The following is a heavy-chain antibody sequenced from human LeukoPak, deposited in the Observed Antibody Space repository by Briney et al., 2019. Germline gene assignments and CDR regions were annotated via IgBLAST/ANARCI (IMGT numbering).Heavy chain of an antibody. CDR1: GFAFSSYA. CDR3: ATSQWLRGYGMDV. D-gene: IGHD6-19*01. Sequence: PGGSLRLSCAASGFAFSSYAMHWVRQAPGKGLEWVAVISYDGSNKYYADSVKGRFTISRDNSKSTLYLQMNSLRAEDTAVYYCATSQWLRGYGMDVWGQGTTVTVSS. V-gene: IGHV3-30-3*01. J-gene: IGHJ6*02. CDR2: ISYDGSNK.